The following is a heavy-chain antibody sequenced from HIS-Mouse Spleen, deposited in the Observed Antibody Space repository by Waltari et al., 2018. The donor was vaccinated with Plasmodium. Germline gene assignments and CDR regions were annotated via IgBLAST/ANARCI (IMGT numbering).Heavy chain of an antibody. CDR1: GGSISSNSYY. D-gene: IGHD1-26*01. Sequence: QLQLPESGPGLVKPSETLSLTCTVSGGSISSNSYYWGWIRQPPGKGLEWIGSIYYSGSTYYNPSLKSRVTISVDTSKNQFSLKLSSVTAADTAVYYCARRGGSYYYFDYWGQGTLVTVSS. V-gene: IGHV4-39*01. J-gene: IGHJ4*02. CDR3: ARRGGSYYYFDY. CDR2: IYYSGST.